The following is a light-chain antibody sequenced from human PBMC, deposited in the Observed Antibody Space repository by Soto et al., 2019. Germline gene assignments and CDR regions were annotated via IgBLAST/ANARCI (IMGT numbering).Light chain of an antibody. J-gene: IGKJ2*01. V-gene: IGKV3-20*01. CDR2: GAS. CDR1: QSVISSY. Sequence: EIVLTQSPGTLSLSPGERATLSCRASQSVISSYLAWYQQKPGQAHRLLIYGASSRATGIPDRFSGSGSGTDFTLTISRLEPEDFEVYYCQQYGSSPPDFGQGTKLEIK. CDR3: QQYGSSPPD.